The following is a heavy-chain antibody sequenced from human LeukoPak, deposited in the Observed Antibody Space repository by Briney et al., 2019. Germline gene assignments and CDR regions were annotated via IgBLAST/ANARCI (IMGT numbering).Heavy chain of an antibody. J-gene: IGHJ6*04. D-gene: IGHD2-2*01. CDR2: IYHIGST. Sequence: TSQTLSLTCAVSGGSISSGGYSWSWIRQPPGKGLEWIGYIYHIGSTYYNPSLKSRVTISVDRSKNQFSLKLSFVTAADTAVYYCVRGGAVPAANPLHYYYYGMDVWGKGTTVTVSS. V-gene: IGHV4-30-2*01. CDR3: VRGGAVPAANPLHYYYYGMDV. CDR1: GGSISSGGYS.